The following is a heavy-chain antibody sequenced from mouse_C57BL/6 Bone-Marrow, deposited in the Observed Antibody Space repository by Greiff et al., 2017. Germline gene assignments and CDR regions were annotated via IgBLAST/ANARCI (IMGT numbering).Heavy chain of an antibody. J-gene: IGHJ2*01. CDR1: GFSLTSYG. CDR3: ARNQNFYYFDY. CDR2: IWSGGST. V-gene: IGHV2-2*01. Sequence: QVQLQQSGPGLVQPSQSLSITCTVSGFSLTSYGVHWVRQSPGKGLEWLGVIWSGGSTDYNAAFISRLSISKDNSKSQVFFKMNSLQADDTAIYYCARNQNFYYFDYWGQGTTLTVSS.